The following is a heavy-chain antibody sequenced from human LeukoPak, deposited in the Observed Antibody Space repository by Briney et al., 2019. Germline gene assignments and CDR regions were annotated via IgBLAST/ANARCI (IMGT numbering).Heavy chain of an antibody. CDR2: INPSGGGT. CDR3: ARVGRSPRAFDI. Sequence: ASVKVSCKASGYTFTSYYMHWVRQAPGQGLEWMGIINPSGGGTSYAQKFQGRVTMTRDTSTSTVYMELSSLRSEDTAVYYCARVGRSPRAFDIWGQGTMVTVSS. D-gene: IGHD2-15*01. V-gene: IGHV1-46*01. J-gene: IGHJ3*02. CDR1: GYTFTSYY.